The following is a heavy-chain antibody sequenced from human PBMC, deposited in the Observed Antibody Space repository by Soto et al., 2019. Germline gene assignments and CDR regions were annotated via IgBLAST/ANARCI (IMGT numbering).Heavy chain of an antibody. Sequence: QIQLVQSGAEVKKPGASVKVSCKASDFSFTSYGITWVRQAPGQGPEWLGWITAENGNTNYAQKFQGRATLTTDRATNTAYMELRGLRSDDTALYYCARVVLEWLPTSGFDFWGQGTLVTVSS. CDR1: DFSFTSYG. CDR2: ITAENGNT. V-gene: IGHV1-18*04. D-gene: IGHD3-3*01. CDR3: ARVVLEWLPTSGFDF. J-gene: IGHJ4*02.